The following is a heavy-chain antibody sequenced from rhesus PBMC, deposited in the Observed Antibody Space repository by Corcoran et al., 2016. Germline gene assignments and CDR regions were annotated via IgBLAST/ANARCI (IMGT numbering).Heavy chain of an antibody. CDR3: ARDGGTMARLDY. CDR2: ISGSGGST. J-gene: IGHJ4*01. CDR1: GGSISSNY. Sequence: QLQLQESGPGLVKPSETLSLTCAVSGGSISSNYWSWIRPPPGKVLEWIGRISGSGGSTYYNPTLKSRVTISTDTSKNQFSLKLSSVTAADTAVYYCARDGGTMARLDYWGQGVLVTVSS. D-gene: IGHD3-28*01. V-gene: IGHV4-173*01.